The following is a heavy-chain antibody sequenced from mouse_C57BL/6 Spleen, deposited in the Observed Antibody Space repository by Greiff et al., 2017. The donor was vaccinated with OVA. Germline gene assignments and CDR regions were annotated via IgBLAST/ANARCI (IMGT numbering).Heavy chain of an antibody. Sequence: QVQLQQSGAELVMPGASVKLSCKASGYTFTSYWMHWVKQRPGQGLEWIGEIDPSDSYTNYNQKFKGKSTLTVDKSSSTAFLQLSSLTSEDSAVYYCAVTGTEGMGYWGQGTTLTVSS. V-gene: IGHV1-69*01. J-gene: IGHJ2*01. CDR1: GYTFTSYW. CDR3: AVTGTEGMGY. CDR2: IDPSDSYT. D-gene: IGHD4-1*01.